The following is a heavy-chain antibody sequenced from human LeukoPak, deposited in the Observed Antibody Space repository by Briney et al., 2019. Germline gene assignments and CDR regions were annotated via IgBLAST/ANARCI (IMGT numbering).Heavy chain of an antibody. CDR1: VGSISCSGYY. D-gene: IGHD3-22*01. CDR2: IYYSGST. J-gene: IGHJ4*02. V-gene: IGHV4-39*01. Sequence: SETLSLTCTVSVGSISCSGYYWGWIRQPPGKGLEWIGNIYYSGSTYYNPSLKSRVTISVDTSKNQFSLKLSSVTAADTAVYYCARRFPDSSGYSYGLYFDYWGQGTLVTVSS. CDR3: ARRFPDSSGYSYGLYFDY.